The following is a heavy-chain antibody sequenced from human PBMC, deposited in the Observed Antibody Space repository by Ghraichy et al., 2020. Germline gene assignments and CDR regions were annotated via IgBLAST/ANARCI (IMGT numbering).Heavy chain of an antibody. Sequence: GESLNISCAASGFTISSYWMHWVRQAPGKGLVWVSRLNSDGSSTDYADSVEGRFTISRDNAKNTLYLQMNSLRAEDTAVYYCAKARLERRRYFDYWGQGTLVTVSS. CDR3: AKARLERRRYFDY. CDR2: LNSDGSST. J-gene: IGHJ4*02. CDR1: GFTISSYW. D-gene: IGHD1-1*01. V-gene: IGHV3-74*01.